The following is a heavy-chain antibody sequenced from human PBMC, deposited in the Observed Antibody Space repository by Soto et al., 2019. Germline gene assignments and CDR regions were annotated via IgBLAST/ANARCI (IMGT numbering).Heavy chain of an antibody. V-gene: IGHV3-73*01. Sequence: ESGGGLVQPGGSLKLSCAASGFTFSGSAMHWVRQASGKGLEWVGRIRSKPNNYATAYGASVKGRFTISRDDSNNTAYLQMNSLNTEDTAVYYCSRQASDFWSGKPQYYMDVWGKGTTVTVSS. CDR2: IRSKPNNYAT. J-gene: IGHJ6*03. CDR1: GFTFSGSA. D-gene: IGHD3-3*01. CDR3: SRQASDFWSGKPQYYMDV.